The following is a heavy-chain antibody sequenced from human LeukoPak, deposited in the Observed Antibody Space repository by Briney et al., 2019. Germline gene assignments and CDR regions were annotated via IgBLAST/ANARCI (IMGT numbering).Heavy chain of an antibody. CDR2: IHYGGNT. J-gene: IGHJ6*03. Sequence: SETLSLTCTVSGASMNKYYWSWIRQPPGKGLEWIGYIHYGGNTNYSPSLKSRLTISVDRSNNQFSLSLTSVTAADTAVYYCARRSDLWSGFRSDYYYMDVWGNGTSVIVSS. V-gene: IGHV4-59*08. CDR1: GASMNKYY. CDR3: ARRSDLWSGFRSDYYYMDV. D-gene: IGHD3-3*01.